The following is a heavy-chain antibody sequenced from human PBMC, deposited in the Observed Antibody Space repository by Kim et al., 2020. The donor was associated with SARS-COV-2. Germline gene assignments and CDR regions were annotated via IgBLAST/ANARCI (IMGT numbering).Heavy chain of an antibody. Sequence: SETLSLTCTVSGGSISSGDYYWTWIRQHPGGGLQWIGNIYYSGGTYYNPTLKSRLTISVDTSKNQFSLNLTSVTAADTAVYYCARDLRWNYYIDVWGRGTRVTVSS. V-gene: IGHV4-31*03. D-gene: IGHD2-15*01. CDR1: GGSISSGDYY. CDR3: ARDLRWNYYIDV. J-gene: IGHJ6*03. CDR2: IYYSGGT.